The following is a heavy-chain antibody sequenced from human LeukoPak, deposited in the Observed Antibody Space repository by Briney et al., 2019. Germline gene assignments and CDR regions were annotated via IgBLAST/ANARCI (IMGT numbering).Heavy chain of an antibody. D-gene: IGHD1-26*01. CDR3: ARDPIGELLTPEYFQH. J-gene: IGHJ1*01. V-gene: IGHV1-18*01. CDR1: GYTFTSYG. CDR2: ISAYNGNT. Sequence: ASVKVSCKASGYTFTSYGISWVRQAPGQGLEWMGWISAYNGNTNYAQKLQGRVTMTTDTSTSTAYMGLRSLRSDDTAVYYCARDPIGELLTPEYFQHWGLGTLVTVSS.